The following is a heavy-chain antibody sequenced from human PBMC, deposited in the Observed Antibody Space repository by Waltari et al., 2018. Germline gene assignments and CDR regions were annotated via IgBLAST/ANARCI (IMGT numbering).Heavy chain of an antibody. V-gene: IGHV1-8*01. CDR2: MNPNSGNT. J-gene: IGHJ4*02. CDR3: ARGRIMVGTIAARRTYFDY. CDR1: GYTFTSYD. Sequence: QVQLVQSGAEVKKPGASVKVSCKASGYTFTSYDINWVRQATGQGLEWMGWMNPNSGNTGSAQKFQGRVTMTRNTSISTAYMELSSLRSEDTAVYYCARGRIMVGTIAARRTYFDYWGQGTLVTVSS. D-gene: IGHD6-6*01.